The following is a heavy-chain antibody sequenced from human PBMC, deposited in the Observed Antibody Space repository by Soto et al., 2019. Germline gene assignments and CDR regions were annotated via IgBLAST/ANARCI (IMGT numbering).Heavy chain of an antibody. J-gene: IGHJ4*02. Sequence: SETLSLTCTVSGVSVSTGGYFWTRIRQHPGKGLEWIGNIYYSGMTYYNPSLRGRVSISLDPSESQFSLKLNSVTAADTAVYYCARDSSGPGYSYGKFDYWGQGALVTVSS. D-gene: IGHD5-18*01. CDR3: ARDSSGPGYSYGKFDY. CDR1: GVSVSTGGYF. CDR2: IYYSGMT. V-gene: IGHV4-31*03.